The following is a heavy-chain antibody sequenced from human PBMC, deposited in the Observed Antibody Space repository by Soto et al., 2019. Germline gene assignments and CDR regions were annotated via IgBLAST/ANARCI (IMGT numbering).Heavy chain of an antibody. CDR2: ISGSGGST. CDR1: GFTFSSYA. J-gene: IGHJ4*02. D-gene: IGHD5-12*01. V-gene: IGHV3-23*01. Sequence: GGSLRLSWAASGFTFSSYAMSWVRQAPGKGLEWVSAISGSGGSTYYADSVKGRFTISRDNSTNTLYLQMNSLRAEDTAVYYCPKGDTRNIVATIFLWDYWGQGTLVTVSS. CDR3: PKGDTRNIVATIFLWDY.